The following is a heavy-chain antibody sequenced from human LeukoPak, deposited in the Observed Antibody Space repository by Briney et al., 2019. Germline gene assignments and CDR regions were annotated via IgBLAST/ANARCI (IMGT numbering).Heavy chain of an antibody. D-gene: IGHD4-17*01. CDR3: ARGKYGDYRVY. CDR2: INSDGSRT. Sequence: GGSLSLSCAASGFTFSNYWMQSVLQAPGKGLVWVSCINSDGSRTTYADSVKARFTISRDHTKHSLSLQMNSLRGENTAVYYCARGKYGDYRVYLGQGTRVTVSS. V-gene: IGHV3-74*01. CDR1: GFTFSNYW. J-gene: IGHJ4*02.